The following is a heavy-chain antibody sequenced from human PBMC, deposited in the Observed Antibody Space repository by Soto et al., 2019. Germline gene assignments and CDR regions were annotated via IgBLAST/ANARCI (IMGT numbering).Heavy chain of an antibody. CDR2: ISSSSSTV. V-gene: IGHV3-48*01. J-gene: IGHJ4*02. CDR3: ARDSDDSSGYYLLGVYYFDY. Sequence: GGSLRLSCAASGFTFSSYSMNWVRQAPGKGLEWVSYISSSSSTVYYADSVKGRFTISRDNAKNSLYLQMNSLRAEDTAVYYCARDSDDSSGYYLLGVYYFDYWGQGTLVTVSS. CDR1: GFTFSSYS. D-gene: IGHD3-22*01.